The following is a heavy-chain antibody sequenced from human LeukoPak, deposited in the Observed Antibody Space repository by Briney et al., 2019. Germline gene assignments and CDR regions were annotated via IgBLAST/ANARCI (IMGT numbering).Heavy chain of an antibody. D-gene: IGHD2-8*01. CDR3: STDPRLLIY. Sequence: GRSLRLSCAASGFTFSSYGMHWVRQAPGKGLEWVAVISYDGSNKYYADSVKGRFTISRDNSKNTLYLQMNGLRPEDTALYYCSTDPRLLIYWGHGTLVTVSS. J-gene: IGHJ4*01. V-gene: IGHV3-30*03. CDR2: ISYDGSNK. CDR1: GFTFSSYG.